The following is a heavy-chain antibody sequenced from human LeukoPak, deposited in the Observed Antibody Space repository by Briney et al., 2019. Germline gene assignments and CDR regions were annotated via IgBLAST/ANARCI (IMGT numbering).Heavy chain of an antibody. Sequence: GGSLRLSCAASGFSFSSYWMSWVRQAPGKGLEWVANINQDGSEKFYVDSVKGRFTISRDNAKNSVCLQMNSLRAEDTAVYYCARRMAASATGGRFQDRGQGSLVTVSS. D-gene: IGHD6-25*01. CDR3: ARRMAASATGGRFQD. CDR2: INQDGSEK. CDR1: GFSFSSYW. J-gene: IGHJ1*01. V-gene: IGHV3-7*03.